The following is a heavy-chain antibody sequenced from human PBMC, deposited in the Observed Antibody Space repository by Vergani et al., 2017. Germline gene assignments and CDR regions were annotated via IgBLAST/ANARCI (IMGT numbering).Heavy chain of an antibody. CDR1: GFTFSTYA. V-gene: IGHV3-23*01. CDR2: ISSDGGST. D-gene: IGHD2-2*01. CDR3: ARTRVACSSTSCSDDAFDI. J-gene: IGHJ3*02. Sequence: EVQLLESGGGLVQPGGSLRLSCAASGFTFSTYAMTWVRQAPGKGLEWVSTISSDGGSTYYADSVKGRFTISRDNSKNTLSLQMNSLTAEDTAIYYCARTRVACSSTSCSDDAFDIWGQGTMVTVSS.